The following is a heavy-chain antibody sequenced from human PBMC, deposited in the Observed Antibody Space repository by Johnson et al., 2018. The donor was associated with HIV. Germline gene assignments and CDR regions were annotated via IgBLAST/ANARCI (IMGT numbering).Heavy chain of an antibody. Sequence: QVQLVESGGGLGKPGGSLRLSCAGSGFTFSDYYMSWIRQAPGKGLEWVSYISSSGSTIYYADFVKGRFTISRDNAKKSMYLQMNSLRAEDTALYYCARDSTPWGGDHVGYAFDIWGRGTMVTVSS. D-gene: IGHD4-17*01. J-gene: IGHJ3*02. V-gene: IGHV3-11*04. CDR2: ISSSGSTI. CDR1: GFTFSDYY. CDR3: ARDSTPWGGDHVGYAFDI.